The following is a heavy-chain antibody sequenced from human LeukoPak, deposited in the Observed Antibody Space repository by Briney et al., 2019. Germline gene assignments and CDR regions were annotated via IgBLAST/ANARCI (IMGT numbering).Heavy chain of an antibody. CDR1: GYTFTSYG. V-gene: IGHV1-18*01. J-gene: IGHJ4*02. CDR2: ISAYNGNT. Sequence: GASVKVSCKASGYTFTSYGISWVRQAPGQGLEWMGWISAYNGNTNYAQKLQGRVTMTTDTSTSTAYMELRSLRSDDTAVYYCARDIYDYGDYEFSVHIDYWGQGTLVTVSS. CDR3: ARDIYDYGDYEFSVHIDY. D-gene: IGHD4-17*01.